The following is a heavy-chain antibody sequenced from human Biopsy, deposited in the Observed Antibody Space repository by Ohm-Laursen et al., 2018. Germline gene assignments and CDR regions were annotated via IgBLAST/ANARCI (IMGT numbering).Heavy chain of an antibody. J-gene: IGHJ6*02. Sequence: SPRLSCTASGFTFSNSGMHWVRQAPGKGLEWVAAISYDGSKTDYGDSVKGRLNISRDNSKNTLDLQMSGLRVEDTAVYFCAKDKGTFNFYYYGMDVWGQGTTVTVSS. CDR3: AKDKGTFNFYYYGMDV. CDR2: ISYDGSKT. V-gene: IGHV3-30*18. D-gene: IGHD2/OR15-2a*01. CDR1: GFTFSNSG.